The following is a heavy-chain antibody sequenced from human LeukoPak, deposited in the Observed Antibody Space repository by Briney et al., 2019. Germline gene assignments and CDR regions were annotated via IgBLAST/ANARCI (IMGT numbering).Heavy chain of an antibody. Sequence: GESLKISCQTSGFRFTDQWIGWVRQVPGRGLEWMGIIFPDGSHTVYSPSFHGRITISADRYTSTAYLHWSSLRASDTAMYYCAIHVIVVTTVPDAFDIWGQGTMVTVSS. CDR2: IFPDGSHT. V-gene: IGHV5-51*01. CDR3: AIHVIVVTTVPDAFDI. J-gene: IGHJ3*02. D-gene: IGHD2-21*02. CDR1: GFRFTDQW.